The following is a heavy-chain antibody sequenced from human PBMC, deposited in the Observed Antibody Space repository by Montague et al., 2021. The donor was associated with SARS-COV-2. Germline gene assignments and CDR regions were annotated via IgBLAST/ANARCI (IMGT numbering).Heavy chain of an antibody. V-gene: IGHV2-70*11. J-gene: IGHJ4*02. CDR1: GFSLSTSGMC. Sequence: VKPTQTLALTCTFSGFSLSTSGMCVSWIRQPPGKALEWLARIDWDDDKYYSTSLKTRLTISKDTSKNQVVLTMTNMDPVDTATYYCARETGTTVSLDFWGQGALGTVSS. D-gene: IGHD1-7*01. CDR2: IDWDDDK. CDR3: ARETGTTVSLDF.